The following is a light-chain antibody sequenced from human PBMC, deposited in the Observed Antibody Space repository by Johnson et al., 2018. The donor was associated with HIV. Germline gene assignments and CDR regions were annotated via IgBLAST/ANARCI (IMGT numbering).Light chain of an antibody. CDR2: DNN. CDR3: GTWDSSLSAYV. V-gene: IGLV1-51*01. Sequence: QSVLTQPPSVSAAPGQKVTISCSGSSSNIGRNYVSWYQQLPGTAPKLLIFDNNKRPSGIPDRFSASKSGTSATLGITGLQTGDEDDYYCGTWDSSLSAYVFGTVTKVPVL. J-gene: IGLJ1*01. CDR1: SSNIGRNY.